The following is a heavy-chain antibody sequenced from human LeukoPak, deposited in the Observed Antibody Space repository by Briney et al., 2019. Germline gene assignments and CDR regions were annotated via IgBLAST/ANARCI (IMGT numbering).Heavy chain of an antibody. V-gene: IGHV3-23*01. Sequence: GGSLRLSCAASGFTFSSYAMSWVRQAPGKGLEWVSSVSGGGGSPYYADSVKGRFTISRDNSKNTLYLQMNSLRAEDTAVYYCAKDKLLWFGEFIFDYWGQGTLVTVSS. J-gene: IGHJ4*02. CDR2: VSGGGGSP. CDR3: AKDKLLWFGEFIFDY. D-gene: IGHD3-10*01. CDR1: GFTFSSYA.